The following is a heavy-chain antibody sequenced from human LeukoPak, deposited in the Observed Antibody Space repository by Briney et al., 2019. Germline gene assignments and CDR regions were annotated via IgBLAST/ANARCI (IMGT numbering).Heavy chain of an antibody. J-gene: IGHJ4*02. Sequence: GGSLRLSCAASGFTVSNNYMNWVRQAPGKGLEWVTAIYSSGSTYYADSVKGRFTISRHNSKNTLYLQMNSLRPEDTAVYYCVYVDTLMATGDYWGQGTLVTVSS. CDR3: VYVDTLMATGDY. CDR2: IYSSGST. V-gene: IGHV3-53*04. CDR1: GFTVSNNY. D-gene: IGHD5-18*01.